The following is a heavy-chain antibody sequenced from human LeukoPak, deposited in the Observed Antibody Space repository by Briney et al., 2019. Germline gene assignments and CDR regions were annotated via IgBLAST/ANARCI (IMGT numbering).Heavy chain of an antibody. V-gene: IGHV4-34*01. CDR1: GGSISGYY. Sequence: SETLSLTCAVYGGSISGYYWSWIRQPPRKGLEWIGEINHSGSTNYNPSLKSRVTISVDTSKNQFSLRLSSVTAADTAVYYCARPGSSGYYVDYWGQGTLVTVSS. CDR2: INHSGST. D-gene: IGHD3-22*01. J-gene: IGHJ4*02. CDR3: ARPGSSGYYVDY.